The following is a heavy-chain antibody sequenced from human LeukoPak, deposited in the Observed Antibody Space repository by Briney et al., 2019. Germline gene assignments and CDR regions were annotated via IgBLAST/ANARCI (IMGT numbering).Heavy chain of an antibody. J-gene: IGHJ5*02. CDR2: INHSGST. V-gene: IGHV4-34*01. D-gene: IGHD3-16*01. Sequence: SETLSLTCAVYGGSFSGYYWSWIRQPPGKGLDWIGEINHSGSTNYNPSLKSRVTISVDTSKNQFSLKLSSVTAADTAVYYCARARGRRFSWFDPWGQGTLVTVSS. CDR1: GGSFSGYY. CDR3: ARARGRRFSWFDP.